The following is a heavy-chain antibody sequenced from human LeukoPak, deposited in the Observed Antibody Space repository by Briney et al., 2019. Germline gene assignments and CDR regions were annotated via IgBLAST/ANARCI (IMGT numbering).Heavy chain of an antibody. CDR1: GFTFSDYY. CDR2: ISGNSRTI. Sequence: PGGSLRLSCAASGFTFSDYYMSWIRQAPGRGLEWVSYISGNSRTIYYADSVKGRFTISRDNAKNSLYLQMNSLRAEDTAVYYCARRYYSDSSGYLHWGQGTLVTVSS. D-gene: IGHD3-22*01. CDR3: ARRYYSDSSGYLH. J-gene: IGHJ4*02. V-gene: IGHV3-11*04.